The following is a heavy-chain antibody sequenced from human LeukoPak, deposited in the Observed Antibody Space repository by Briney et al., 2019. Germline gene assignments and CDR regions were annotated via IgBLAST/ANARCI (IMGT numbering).Heavy chain of an antibody. CDR3: LRVETYAYYDS. CDR2: ISSSSSTI. J-gene: IGHJ4*02. D-gene: IGHD4-23*01. CDR1: GLTFSTHS. Sequence: GGSLRLSCAASGLTFSTHSMVWVRQAPGKGLECVSYISSSSSTIYYADSVKGRFTISRGNAENSVYLQMNSLRAEDPAVYYCLRVETYAYYDSWGQGTLVTVSS. V-gene: IGHV3-48*01.